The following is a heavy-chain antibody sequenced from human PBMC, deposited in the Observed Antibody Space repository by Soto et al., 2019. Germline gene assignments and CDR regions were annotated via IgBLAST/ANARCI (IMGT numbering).Heavy chain of an antibody. CDR1: GFSFRNDN. D-gene: IGHD3-3*01. CDR3: GRDRSLFWSGKNCKSLDC. Sequence: EVQLVESGGGLAKPGGSLRLSCAASGFSFRNDNMKWVRQLPGKGLEWISSIGSTGGYIYYADSMKGRVTISRVNGNNWVFLQLDSLGAVDTGVYFCGRDRSLFWSGKNCKSLDCRGHGTRVSVSS. V-gene: IGHV3-21*06. J-gene: IGHJ4*01. CDR2: IGSTGGYI.